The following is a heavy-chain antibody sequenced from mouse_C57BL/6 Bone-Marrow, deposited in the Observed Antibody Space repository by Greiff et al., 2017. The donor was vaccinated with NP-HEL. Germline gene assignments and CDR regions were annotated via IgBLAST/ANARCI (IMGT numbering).Heavy chain of an antibody. CDR1: GYTFTSYW. V-gene: IGHV1-64*01. D-gene: IGHD1-1*01. CDR3: AREGIYYYCSSYWYFDV. Sequence: VQLQQPGAELVKPGASVKLSCKASGYTFTSYWMHWVKQRPGQGLEWIGMIHPNSGSTNYNEKFKSKATLTVDKSSSTAYMQLSSLTSYDSAVYYCAREGIYYYCSSYWYFDVWGTGTAVTVTS. J-gene: IGHJ1*03. CDR2: IHPNSGST.